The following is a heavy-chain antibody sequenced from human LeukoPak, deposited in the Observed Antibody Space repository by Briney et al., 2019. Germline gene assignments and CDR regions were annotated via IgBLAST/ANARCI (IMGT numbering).Heavy chain of an antibody. V-gene: IGHV1-46*01. Sequence: GASVKVSCKASGYTFTSYYMHWVRQVPGQGLEWMGIINPSGGSTSYAQKFQGRVTMTRDTSISTAYMELSSLRSGDTAVYYCARQGGGGREIPWGQGTLVTVSS. D-gene: IGHD2-15*01. CDR1: GYTFTSYY. J-gene: IGHJ4*02. CDR3: ARQGGGGREIP. CDR2: INPSGGST.